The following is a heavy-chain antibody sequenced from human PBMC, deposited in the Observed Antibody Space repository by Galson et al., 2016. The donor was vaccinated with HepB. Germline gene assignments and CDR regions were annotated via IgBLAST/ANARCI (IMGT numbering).Heavy chain of an antibody. D-gene: IGHD1-14*01. Sequence: SLRLSCAASGFSFSDYGMYWVRQAPGKGLEWVAVIWYDGSKKFYADSVKGRFTISRDISNNTLFLQMTSLRAEGTAVYYCARDLYNVALDSWGQGTLVTISS. J-gene: IGHJ4*02. CDR3: ARDLYNVALDS. CDR2: IWYDGSKK. V-gene: IGHV3-33*01. CDR1: GFSFSDYG.